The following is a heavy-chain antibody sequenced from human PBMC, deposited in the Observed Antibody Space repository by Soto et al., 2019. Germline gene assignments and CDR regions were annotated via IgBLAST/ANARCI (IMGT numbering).Heavy chain of an antibody. Sequence: ASVKVSCKASGYTFTSYAMHWVRQAPGQRLEWMGWINAGNGNAKYSQKFQGRVTITRDTSASTAYMELSSLRSEDTAVYYCARRGSGSFAAFDPWGQGTLVTVS. J-gene: IGHJ5*02. CDR3: ARRGSGSFAAFDP. CDR2: INAGNGNA. D-gene: IGHD3-10*01. CDR1: GYTFTSYA. V-gene: IGHV1-3*01.